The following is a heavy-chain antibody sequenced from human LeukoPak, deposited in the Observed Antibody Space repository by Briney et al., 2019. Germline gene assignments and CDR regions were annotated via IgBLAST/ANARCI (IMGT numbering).Heavy chain of an antibody. CDR1: GGTFSSHA. V-gene: IGHV1-69*05. Sequence: SVKVSCKASGGTFSSHAISWVRQAPGQGLEWVGGIIAIFGTTNYAQKFQGRVTITTDESTSTGYMELRSLRSDDTAVYYCARGDSGYDYGFDNWGQGTLVTVSS. J-gene: IGHJ4*02. CDR2: IIAIFGTT. CDR3: ARGDSGYDYGFDN. D-gene: IGHD5-12*01.